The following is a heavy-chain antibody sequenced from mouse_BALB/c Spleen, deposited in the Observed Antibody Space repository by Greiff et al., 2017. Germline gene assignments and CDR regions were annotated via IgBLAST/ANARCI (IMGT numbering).Heavy chain of an antibody. Sequence: EVMLVESGGGLVKLGGSLKLSCAASGFTFSSYYMSWVRQTPEKRLELVAAINSNGGSTYYPDTVKGRFTISRDNAKNTLYLQMSSLKSEDTALYYCARHRDYYGSRTYAMDYWGQGTSVTVSS. CDR1: GFTFSSYY. CDR3: ARHRDYYGSRTYAMDY. D-gene: IGHD1-1*01. J-gene: IGHJ4*01. CDR2: INSNGGST. V-gene: IGHV5-6-2*01.